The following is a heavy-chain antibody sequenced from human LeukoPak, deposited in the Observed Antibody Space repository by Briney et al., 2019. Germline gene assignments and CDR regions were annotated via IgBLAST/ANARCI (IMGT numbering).Heavy chain of an antibody. CDR1: GFTFSSYS. CDR3: ARGAHGPEC. J-gene: IGHJ4*02. CDR2: ISSSSSYI. V-gene: IGHV3-21*06. Sequence: HPGGSLRLSCAASGFTFSSYSMNWVRQAPGKGLEWVSSISSSSSYIYYADSVKGRFTISRDNAKNMLYLEMNSLRSEDTGVYYCARGAHGPECGGQGTLVSVS. D-gene: IGHD1-14*01.